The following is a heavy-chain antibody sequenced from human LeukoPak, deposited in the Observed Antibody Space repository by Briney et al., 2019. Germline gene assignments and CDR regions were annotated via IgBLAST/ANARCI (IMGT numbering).Heavy chain of an antibody. CDR2: ISYDGNNR. J-gene: IGHJ3*01. D-gene: IGHD3-10*01. V-gene: IGHV3-30*18. CDR1: RFTFCSYG. Sequence: GRSLRLSCADRRFTFCSYGIYCVRQAPGKGLEWVAVISYDGNNRYYADSVKGRFTISRYNSKNTLYLQMNSLRAEDTAVYYYAKVKGDVIGAFDFWGQGTMVTVSS. CDR3: AKVKGDVIGAFDF.